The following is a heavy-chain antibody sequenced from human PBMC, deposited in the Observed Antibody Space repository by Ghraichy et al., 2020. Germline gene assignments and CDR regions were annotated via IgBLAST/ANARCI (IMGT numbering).Heavy chain of an antibody. CDR3: TREAAGAADY. CDR1: GGSISTTSYH. J-gene: IGHJ4*02. V-gene: IGHV4-39*02. D-gene: IGHD6-25*01. CDR2: IFYSGNT. Sequence: ESLNISCTVSGGSISTTSYHWGWVRQPPGKGLEWIGSIFYSGNTYYSPSLQSRVTISVDTSKNRFSLTLSSMTAADTAVYFCTREAAGAADYWGQGTLVTVS.